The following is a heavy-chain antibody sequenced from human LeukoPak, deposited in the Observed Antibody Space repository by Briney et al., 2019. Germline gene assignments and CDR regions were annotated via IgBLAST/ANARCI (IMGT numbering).Heavy chain of an antibody. CDR2: ISYDGSNK. V-gene: IGHV3-30-3*01. CDR3: ARSIFGVDDAFDI. CDR1: GFTFSSYA. J-gene: IGHJ3*02. D-gene: IGHD3-3*01. Sequence: PGGSLRLSCAASGFTFSSYAMHWVRQAPGKGLEWVAVISYDGSNKYYADSVKGRFTISRDNSKNTLYLQMNSLRAEDTAVYYCARSIFGVDDAFDIWGQGTMVTVSS.